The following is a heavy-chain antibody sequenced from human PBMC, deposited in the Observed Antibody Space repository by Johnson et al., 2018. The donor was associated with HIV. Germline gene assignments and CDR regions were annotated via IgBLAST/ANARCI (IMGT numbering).Heavy chain of an antibody. J-gene: IGHJ3*02. Sequence: QVQLVESGGGVVQPGRSLRLSCAASGFTFSSYAMHWVRQAPAKGLEWVSIIYSGGYTNYAESVKGRFTISRDNSKNTLYLQMNSMRAEDTAVYYCAKATTGSDAFDIWGQGTMVTVSS. CDR2: IYSGGYT. D-gene: IGHD1-1*01. CDR1: GFTFSSYA. CDR3: AKATTGSDAFDI. V-gene: IGHV3-NL1*01.